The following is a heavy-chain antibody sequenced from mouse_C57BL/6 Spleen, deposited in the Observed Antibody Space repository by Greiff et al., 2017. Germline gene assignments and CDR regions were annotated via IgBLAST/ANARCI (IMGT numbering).Heavy chain of an antibody. Sequence: QVHVKQPGAALVKPGASVKLSCKASGYTFTSSWMHWVKQRPGRGLEWIGRIDPNSGGTKYNEKFKSKATLTVDKPSSTAYMQLSSLTSEDSAVYYCARSGDYDVFFDYWGQGTTLTVSS. J-gene: IGHJ2*01. CDR3: ARSGDYDVFFDY. D-gene: IGHD2-4*01. CDR2: IDPNSGGT. V-gene: IGHV1-72*01. CDR1: GYTFTSSW.